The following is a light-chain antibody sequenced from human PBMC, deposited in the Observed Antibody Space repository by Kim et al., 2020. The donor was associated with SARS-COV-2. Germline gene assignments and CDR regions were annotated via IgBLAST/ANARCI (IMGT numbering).Light chain of an antibody. CDR1: ALPNQY. CDR3: QSADSTDYV. J-gene: IGLJ1*01. CDR2: KDS. V-gene: IGLV3-25*03. Sequence: SYELTQPPSVSVSPGQTARITCSGDALPNQYAYWYQQKPGQAPVLLIYKDSERPSGIPERFSGSSSGTTVTLTISGVQAEDEADYYCQSADSTDYVCGTG.